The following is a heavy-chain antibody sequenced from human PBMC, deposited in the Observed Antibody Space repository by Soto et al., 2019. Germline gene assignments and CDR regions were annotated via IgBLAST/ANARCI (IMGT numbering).Heavy chain of an antibody. CDR3: TFPGIASSVKTGFDY. V-gene: IGHV3-23*01. CDR1: GFPFCNYY. Sequence: GGSLKLSCAGSGFPFCNYYMSWVRQAPGKGLEWVSTISSSDGSTYYGDSVKGRFTISRDNSKNALYLQVNSLRVEDTAIYYCTFPGIASSVKTGFDYWGQGT. D-gene: IGHD6-13*01. J-gene: IGHJ4*02. CDR2: ISSSDGST.